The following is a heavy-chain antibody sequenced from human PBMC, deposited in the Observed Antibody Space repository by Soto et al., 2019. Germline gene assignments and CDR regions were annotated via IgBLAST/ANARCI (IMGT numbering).Heavy chain of an antibody. J-gene: IGHJ5*02. CDR2: INHSGST. Sequence: SETLSLTCAVHGGSFSGYYWSWIRQPPGKGLEWIGEINHSGSTNYNPSLKSRVTISVDTSKNQFSLKLSSVTAADTAVYYCAIYYYDSSGYPPGNWFDPWGQGTLVT. D-gene: IGHD3-22*01. CDR3: AIYYYDSSGYPPGNWFDP. CDR1: GGSFSGYY. V-gene: IGHV4-34*01.